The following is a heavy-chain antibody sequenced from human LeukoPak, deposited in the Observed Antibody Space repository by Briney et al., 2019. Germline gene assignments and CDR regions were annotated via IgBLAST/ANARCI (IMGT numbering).Heavy chain of an antibody. Sequence: ASETLSLTCTVSGRSISSYYWSWIRQPPGKGLECIGYISNSGSTNYNLSLKSRVTISVDTSKNQFSLKLTSVTAADTAVYYCARDRGYSSGRFDYWGQGTLVTVSS. V-gene: IGHV4-59*01. J-gene: IGHJ4*02. D-gene: IGHD6-19*01. CDR2: ISNSGST. CDR3: ARDRGYSSGRFDY. CDR1: GRSISSYY.